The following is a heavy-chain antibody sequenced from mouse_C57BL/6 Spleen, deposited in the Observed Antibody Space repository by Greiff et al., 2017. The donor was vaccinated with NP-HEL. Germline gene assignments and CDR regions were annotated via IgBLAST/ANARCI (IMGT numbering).Heavy chain of an antibody. CDR3: ARTGTVYYFDY. CDR1: GYTFTDYY. D-gene: IGHD4-1*01. V-gene: IGHV1-76*01. CDR2: IYPGSGNT. J-gene: IGHJ2*01. Sequence: QVQLQQSGAELVRPGASVKLSCKASGYTFTDYYINWVKQRPGQGLEWIARIYPGSGNTYYNEKFKGKATLTAEKSSSTAYMQLSSLTSEDSAVYFCARTGTVYYFDYWGQGTTLTVSS.